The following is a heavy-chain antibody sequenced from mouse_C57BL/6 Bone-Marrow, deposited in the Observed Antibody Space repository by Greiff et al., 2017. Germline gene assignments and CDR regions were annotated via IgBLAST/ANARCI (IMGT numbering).Heavy chain of an antibody. CDR1: GFTFSSYG. Sequence: DVHLVESGGDLVKPGGSLKLSCAASGFTFSSYGMSWVRQTPDKRLEWVATISSGGSYTYYPDSVKGRFTISRDNAKNTLYLQMSSLKSEDTAMYYCARHDGYFYAMDYWGQGTSVTVSS. CDR3: ARHDGYFYAMDY. V-gene: IGHV5-6*01. CDR2: ISSGGSYT. J-gene: IGHJ4*01. D-gene: IGHD2-3*01.